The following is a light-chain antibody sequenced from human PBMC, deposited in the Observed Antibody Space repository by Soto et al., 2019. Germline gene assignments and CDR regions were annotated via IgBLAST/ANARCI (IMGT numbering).Light chain of an antibody. CDR3: QQYNFWPPWT. CDR1: QRVSSN. CDR2: GAS. V-gene: IGKV3-15*01. Sequence: EIILTQSPVTLSVSPGERATLSCRASQRVSSNLAWYQQKPGQAPRLLIYGASTRATGIPARFSGSGSGTEFTLTISSLQSEDFAVYFCQQYNFWPPWTFGQGTKVDIK. J-gene: IGKJ1*01.